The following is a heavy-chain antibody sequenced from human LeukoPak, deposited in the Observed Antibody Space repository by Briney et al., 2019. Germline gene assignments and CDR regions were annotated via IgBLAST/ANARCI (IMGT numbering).Heavy chain of an antibody. D-gene: IGHD6-13*01. CDR2: INPRGGAT. J-gene: IGHJ4*02. CDR3: ARLAAPGTSSDY. CDR1: GYTFFTAYH. V-gene: IGHV1-46*01. Sequence: ALVKVSCKASGYTFFTAYHMHWVRQAPGQGLEWMGVINPRGGATTYAQKFQGRVTMTTDTSTSTVYMQLSSLRSEDTAVYYCARLAAPGTSSDYWGQGTLVTVSS.